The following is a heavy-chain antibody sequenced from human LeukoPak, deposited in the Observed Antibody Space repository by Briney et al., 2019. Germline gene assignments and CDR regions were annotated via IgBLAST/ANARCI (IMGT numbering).Heavy chain of an antibody. V-gene: IGHV1-2*02. Sequence: ASVKVSCTASGYTFTGYYMHWVRQAPGQGLEWMGWINPNSGGTNYAQKFQGRVTMTRDTSISTAYMELSRLRSDDTAVYYCARALGYCSGGSCNGDYWGQGTLVTVS. CDR2: INPNSGGT. CDR1: GYTFTGYY. D-gene: IGHD2-15*01. J-gene: IGHJ4*02. CDR3: ARALGYCSGGSCNGDY.